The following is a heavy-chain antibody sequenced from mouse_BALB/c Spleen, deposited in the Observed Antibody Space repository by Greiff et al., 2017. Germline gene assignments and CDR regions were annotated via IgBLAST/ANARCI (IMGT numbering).Heavy chain of an antibody. CDR1: GFNIKDTY. Sequence: EVQLQQSGAELVKPGASVKLSCTASGFNIKDTYMHWVKQRPEQGLEWIGRIDPAYGNTKYDPKFQGKATITADTSSNTAYLQLSSLTSEDTAVYYCARERAEAMDDWGQGTSGTVSS. CDR2: IDPAYGNT. V-gene: IGHV14-3*02. J-gene: IGHJ4*01. D-gene: IGHD3-3*01. CDR3: ARERAEAMDD.